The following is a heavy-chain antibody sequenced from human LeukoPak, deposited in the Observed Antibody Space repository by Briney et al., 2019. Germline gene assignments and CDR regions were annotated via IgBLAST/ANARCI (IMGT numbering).Heavy chain of an antibody. J-gene: IGHJ6*02. CDR2: IYTSGST. V-gene: IGHV4-61*02. CDR3: ATDNYYYYGMDV. CDR1: GGSISSGSYY. Sequence: SQTLSLTCTVSGGSISSGSYYWNWIRQPAGKGLEWIGRIYTSGSTNYNPSLKSRVTISVDTSKNQFSLKLSSVTAADTAVYYCATDNYYYYGMDVWGQGTTVTVSS.